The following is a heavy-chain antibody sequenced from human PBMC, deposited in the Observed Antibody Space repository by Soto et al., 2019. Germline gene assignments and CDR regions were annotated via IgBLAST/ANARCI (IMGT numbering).Heavy chain of an antibody. J-gene: IGHJ6*02. Sequence: QVQLVESGGGVVQPGRSLRLSCSASGFSFSSYGMYWVRQAPGRGLEWVAVIWYDGTNRHYADSVKGRFTISRDNSKNTLYLQMNSLRAEDTAVYYCARGHCSSTSCYPLDYYYGMDVWGQGTTVTVSS. D-gene: IGHD2-2*01. CDR2: IWYDGTNR. CDR3: ARGHCSSTSCYPLDYYYGMDV. CDR1: GFSFSSYG. V-gene: IGHV3-33*01.